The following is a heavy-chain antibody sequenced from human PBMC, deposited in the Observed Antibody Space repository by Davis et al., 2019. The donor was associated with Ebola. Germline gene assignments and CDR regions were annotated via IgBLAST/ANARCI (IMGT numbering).Heavy chain of an antibody. Sequence: PSETLSLTCAVSGGSISSSNWWSWVRQPPGKGLEWIGEIYHSGSTNYNPSLKSRVTISVDKSKNQFSLKLSSVTAADTAVYYCARALITGTENWFDPWGQGTLVTVSS. V-gene: IGHV4-4*02. D-gene: IGHD1-20*01. J-gene: IGHJ5*02. CDR3: ARALITGTENWFDP. CDR2: IYHSGST. CDR1: GGSISSSNW.